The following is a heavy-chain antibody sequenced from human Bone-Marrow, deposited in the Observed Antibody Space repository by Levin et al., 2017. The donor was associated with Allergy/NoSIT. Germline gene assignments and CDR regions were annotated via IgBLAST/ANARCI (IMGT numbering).Heavy chain of an antibody. J-gene: IGHJ6*02. CDR3: ARDRTRAVSGIVGEYDYGLDV. D-gene: IGHD1-1*01. CDR1: GFTFSSHW. V-gene: IGHV3-74*03. Sequence: RAGGSLRLSCAASGFTFSSHWMHWVRQAPGKGLVWVSRINSDGTARKYADVVKGRFTISRDNAKNTLFLQMNGLRADDTAVYFCARDRTRAVSGIVGEYDYGLDVWGQGTAVTVSS. CDR2: INSDGTAR.